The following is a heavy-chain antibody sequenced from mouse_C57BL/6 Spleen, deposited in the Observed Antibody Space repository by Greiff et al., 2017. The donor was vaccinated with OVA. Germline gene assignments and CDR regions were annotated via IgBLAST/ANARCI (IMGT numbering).Heavy chain of an antibody. CDR2: IDRSDSYT. D-gene: IGHD2-5*01. CDR1: GYTFTSYW. J-gene: IGHJ1*03. V-gene: IGHV1-69*01. CDR3: ARPYYYSKYGWYCGV. Sequence: QVQLKQSGAELVMPWASVKLSCTASGYTFTSYWMHWVKQRPGQGLEWIGEIDRSDSYTNYNQKLKGKFTLTVDKSSSTAYIQHSSLTCEDSAVYYCARPYYYSKYGWYCGVWGTGTTVSVSS.